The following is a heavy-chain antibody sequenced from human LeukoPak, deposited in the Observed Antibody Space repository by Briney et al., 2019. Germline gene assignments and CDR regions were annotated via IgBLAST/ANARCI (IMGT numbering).Heavy chain of an antibody. CDR2: ISYAGNI. CDR3: ARGKRGSYYPLFDY. CDR1: GVPINSDSHY. D-gene: IGHD1-26*01. J-gene: IGHJ4*02. V-gene: IGHV4-39*07. Sequence: PSETLSLTCSVSGVPINSDSHYWGWIRQSPGKGLEWLGSISYAGNIYYNPSLESRVTISVDTSKNQFSLKLSSVTAADTAVYYCARGKRGSYYPLFDYWGQGTLVTVSS.